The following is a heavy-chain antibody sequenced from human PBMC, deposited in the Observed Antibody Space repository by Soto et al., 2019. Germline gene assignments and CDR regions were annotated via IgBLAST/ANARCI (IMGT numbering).Heavy chain of an antibody. CDR1: GFPFSSYG. Sequence: GGSLRLSCAASGFPFSSYGMHWVRQAPGKGLEWVAVISYDGSNKYYADSVKGRFTISRDNSKNTLYLQMNSLRAEDTAVYYCAKDGTVTSFVGYYFDYWGQGTLVTVSS. D-gene: IGHD4-17*01. V-gene: IGHV3-30*18. J-gene: IGHJ4*02. CDR3: AKDGTVTSFVGYYFDY. CDR2: ISYDGSNK.